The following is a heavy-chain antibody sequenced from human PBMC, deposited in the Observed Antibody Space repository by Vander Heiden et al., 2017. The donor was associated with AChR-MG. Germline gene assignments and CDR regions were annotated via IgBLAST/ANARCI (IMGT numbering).Heavy chain of an antibody. CDR1: RFTFSSYW. CDR3: ARGKVVGWFGP. V-gene: IGHV3-7*03. J-gene: IGHJ5*02. Sequence: EVQLVESGGGLVQPGGSLRLSCASSRFTFSSYWMSWVRQAPGKGLEWVANIKQDGSEKYYVDSVKGRFTISRDNAKNSLYLQMNSLRAEDTAVYYCARGKVVGWFGPWGQGTLVTVSS. CDR2: IKQDGSEK. D-gene: IGHD2-21*01.